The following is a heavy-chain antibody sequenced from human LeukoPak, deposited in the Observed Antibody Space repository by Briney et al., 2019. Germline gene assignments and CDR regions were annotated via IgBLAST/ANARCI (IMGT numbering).Heavy chain of an antibody. CDR1: GFTFSDYY. J-gene: IGHJ5*02. CDR2: ISSSSSYT. Sequence: SLRLSCAASGFTFSDYYMSWIRQAPGKGLELVSYISSSSSYTNYADSVKGRFTISRDNAKNSLYLQMNSLRAEDTAVYFFFRAEDGIRYFDWYNWFDPWGQGTLVTVSS. D-gene: IGHD3-9*01. CDR3: FRAEDGIRYFDWYNWFDP. V-gene: IGHV3-11*03.